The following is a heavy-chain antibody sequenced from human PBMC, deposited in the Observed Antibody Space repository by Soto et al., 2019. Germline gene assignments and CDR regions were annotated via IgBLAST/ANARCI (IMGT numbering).Heavy chain of an antibody. J-gene: IGHJ6*03. V-gene: IGHV1-18*01. CDR3: ARGFTMVRGVIIPQKDYYYMDV. CDR1: GYTFTSYG. Sequence: ASVKVSCKASGYTFTSYGISWVRQAPGQGLEWMGWISAYNGNTNYAQKLQGRVTMTTDTSTSTAYMELRSLRSEDTAVYYCARGFTMVRGVIIPQKDYYYMDVWGKGTTVTVSS. D-gene: IGHD3-10*01. CDR2: ISAYNGNT.